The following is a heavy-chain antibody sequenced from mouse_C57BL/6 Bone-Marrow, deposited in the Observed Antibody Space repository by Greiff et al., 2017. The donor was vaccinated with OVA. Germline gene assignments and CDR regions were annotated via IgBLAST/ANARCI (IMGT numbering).Heavy chain of an antibody. CDR1: GYTFTDYY. CDR3: ARSATYSLGMDY. D-gene: IGHD2-10*01. Sequence: VQLQQSGAELVRPGASVKLSCKASGYTFTDYYINWVKQRPGQGLEWIARIYPGSGNTYYNEKFKGKATLTAEKSSSTAYMQLSSLTSEDSAVYFCARSATYSLGMDYWGQGTSVTVSS. J-gene: IGHJ4*01. CDR2: IYPGSGNT. V-gene: IGHV1-76*01.